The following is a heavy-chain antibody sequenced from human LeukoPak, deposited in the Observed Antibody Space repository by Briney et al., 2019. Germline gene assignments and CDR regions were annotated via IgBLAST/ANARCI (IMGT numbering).Heavy chain of an antibody. V-gene: IGHV4-61*08. CDR1: GGSISSGGYS. CDR3: ARAVDSGYERIAFDI. D-gene: IGHD5-12*01. J-gene: IGHJ3*02. Sequence: PSETLSLTCAVSGGSISSGGYSWSWIRQPPGKGLEWIGYIYYSGSTNYNPSLKSRVTISVDTSKNQFSLKLSSVTAADTAVYYCARAVDSGYERIAFDIWGQGTMVTVSS. CDR2: IYYSGST.